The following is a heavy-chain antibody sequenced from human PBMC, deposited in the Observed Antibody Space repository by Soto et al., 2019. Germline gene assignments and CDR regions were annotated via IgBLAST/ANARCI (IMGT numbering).Heavy chain of an antibody. CDR1: GGSLSPLY. CDR2: IYYSGTT. J-gene: IGHJ5*01. D-gene: IGHD2-15*01. V-gene: IGHV4-59*01. Sequence: QVQLQESGPGLVKPSEPLSLTCTVSGGSLSPLYWSWIRQPPGKGLEWIGYIYYSGTTNYNASLRSRVTISVDTSKNQFSLNLRSVTAADTAVYYCARGGWSMDSWGHGTLVTVSS. CDR3: ARGGWSMDS.